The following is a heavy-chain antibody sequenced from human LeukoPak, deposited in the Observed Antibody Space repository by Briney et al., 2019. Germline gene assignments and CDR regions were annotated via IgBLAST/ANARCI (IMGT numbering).Heavy chain of an antibody. CDR3: AAYRNSGLDY. CDR2: IRYDGSNK. CDR1: GFTFSNYG. D-gene: IGHD4-11*01. V-gene: IGHV3-30*02. J-gene: IGHJ4*02. Sequence: PGDSLRLSCAASGFTFSNYGMHWVRHTPGKGLEWVAFIRYDGSNKYYADSVKGRFTISRDNSKNTLYLQMNILRAENTAVYYCAAYRNSGLDYWGQGTLVTVSS.